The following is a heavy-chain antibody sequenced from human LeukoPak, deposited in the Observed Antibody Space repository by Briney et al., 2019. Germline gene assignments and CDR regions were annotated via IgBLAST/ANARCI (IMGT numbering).Heavy chain of an antibody. D-gene: IGHD2-8*01. Sequence: GGSLRLSCAASGFTFSSYGMHWVREAPGKGLEWVAFIRYDGSNKYYADSVKGRFTISRDNSKNTLYLQMNSLRAEDTAVYYCAKDRVGYCIDGLCFPVDYWGQGTLVTVSS. CDR3: AKDRVGYCIDGLCFPVDY. V-gene: IGHV3-30*02. CDR2: IRYDGSNK. CDR1: GFTFSSYG. J-gene: IGHJ4*02.